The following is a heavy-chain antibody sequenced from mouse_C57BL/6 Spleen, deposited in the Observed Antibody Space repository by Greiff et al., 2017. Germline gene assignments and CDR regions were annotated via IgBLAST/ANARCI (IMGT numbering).Heavy chain of an antibody. Sequence: VQLQQSGAELVRPGASVTLSCKASGYTFTDYEMHWVKQTPVHGLEWIGAIDPETGGTAYNQKFKGKAILTADKSSSTAYMELRSLTSEDSAVYYCTRWNDYFFAYWGQGTLVTVSA. CDR2: IDPETGGT. J-gene: IGHJ3*01. D-gene: IGHD2-4*01. V-gene: IGHV1-15*01. CDR1: GYTFTDYE. CDR3: TRWNDYFFAY.